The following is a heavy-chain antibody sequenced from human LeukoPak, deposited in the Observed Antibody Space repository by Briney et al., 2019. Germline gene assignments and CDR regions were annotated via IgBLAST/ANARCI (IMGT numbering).Heavy chain of an antibody. CDR3: AKESKGYSSGLDV. D-gene: IGHD6-19*01. J-gene: IGHJ6*04. Sequence: PGGSLRLSCAASGFAFSSYWMHWVRQAPGKGLVWVSRINSDGSSTSYADSVKGRFTISRDNAKNTLYLQMNSLRAEDMAVYYCAKESKGYSSGLDVWGKGTTVTISS. CDR1: GFAFSSYW. CDR2: INSDGSST. V-gene: IGHV3-74*01.